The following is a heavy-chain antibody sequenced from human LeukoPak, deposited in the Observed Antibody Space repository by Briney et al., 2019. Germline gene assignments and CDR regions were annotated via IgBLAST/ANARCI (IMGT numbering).Heavy chain of an antibody. Sequence: GGSLRLSCAASGFTFSNYGMHWVRQAPGKGLEWVAFIRYDGSIKYHADSVKGRFTISRDNSKNTLYLQMNSLRAEDTAVYYCARSKGGIQLWLDYWGQGTLVTVSS. CDR3: ARSKGGIQLWLDY. CDR2: IRYDGSIK. D-gene: IGHD5-18*01. V-gene: IGHV3-30*02. CDR1: GFTFSNYG. J-gene: IGHJ4*02.